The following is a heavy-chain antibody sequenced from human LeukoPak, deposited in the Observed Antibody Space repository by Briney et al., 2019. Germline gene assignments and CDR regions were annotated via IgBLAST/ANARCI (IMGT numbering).Heavy chain of an antibody. J-gene: IGHJ4*02. CDR1: GFTFSSYA. D-gene: IGHD2-21*02. CDR3: ASYCGGDRYSDFDY. Sequence: SGGSLRLSCAASGFTFSSYAMSWVRQAPGKGLEWVSAISGSGGSTYYADSVKGRFTISRDNAKNSLYLQMNSLRAEDTAVYYCASYCGGDRYSDFDYWGQGTLVTVSS. CDR2: ISGSGGST. V-gene: IGHV3-23*01.